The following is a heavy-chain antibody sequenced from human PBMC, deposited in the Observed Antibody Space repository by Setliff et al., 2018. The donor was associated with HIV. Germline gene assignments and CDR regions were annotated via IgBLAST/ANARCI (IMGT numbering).Heavy chain of an antibody. CDR1: GFTFSSYA. J-gene: IGHJ4*02. CDR3: AKDPRGYNYGFPDFDY. Sequence: PGGSLRLSCAASGFTFSSYAMSWVRQAPGKGLESVSFISYDGGSKYYADSVKGRFTISRDNSKNTLYLQMNSLRAEDTAVYYCAKDPRGYNYGFPDFDYWGQGTLVTVSS. CDR2: ISYDGGSK. D-gene: IGHD5-18*01. V-gene: IGHV3-30*07.